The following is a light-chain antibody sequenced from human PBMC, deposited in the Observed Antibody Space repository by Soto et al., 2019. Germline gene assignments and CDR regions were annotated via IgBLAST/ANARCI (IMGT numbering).Light chain of an antibody. J-gene: IGKJ4*01. Sequence: DIVMTQSPDSLAVSLGERATINCKSSQSVLYSSNNKNYLGWVQHKQGQRPKLLIYWAATRESGVPARFSGSGSGTDFTLTISSLQAEDVAVYYCQQYFSHHLTFGGGTKVEIK. V-gene: IGKV4-1*01. CDR1: QSVLYSSNNKNY. CDR3: QQYFSHHLT. CDR2: WAA.